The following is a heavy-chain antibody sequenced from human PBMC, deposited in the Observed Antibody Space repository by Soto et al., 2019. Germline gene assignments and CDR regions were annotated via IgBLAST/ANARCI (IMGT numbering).Heavy chain of an antibody. J-gene: IGHJ4*02. D-gene: IGHD3-22*01. Sequence: PSETLSLTCTVSGGSISSNFYYWGWIRQPPGKGLQWIGNIYYRGSTNYNPSLKSPVTISVDTSKNQFSLNLSSVTAADTAVYYCARRYYYDGSGIGYFDYWGQGTLVTVSS. CDR3: ARRYYYDGSGIGYFDY. CDR1: GGSISSNFYY. CDR2: IYYRGST. V-gene: IGHV4-39*07.